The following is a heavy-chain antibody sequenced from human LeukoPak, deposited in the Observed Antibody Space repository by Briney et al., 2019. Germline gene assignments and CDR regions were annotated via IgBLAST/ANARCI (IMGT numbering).Heavy chain of an antibody. J-gene: IGHJ4*02. Sequence: GGSLRLSCAASGFTFSSYAMSWVRQAPGKGLEWVSAISGTSSSTYYADSVKGRFTISRDNSKNTLFLQMNSLRAEDTAVYYCSYFYDSSGYYIYWGQGTLVTVSS. V-gene: IGHV3-23*01. CDR3: SYFYDSSGYYIY. CDR1: GFTFSSYA. CDR2: ISGTSSST. D-gene: IGHD3-22*01.